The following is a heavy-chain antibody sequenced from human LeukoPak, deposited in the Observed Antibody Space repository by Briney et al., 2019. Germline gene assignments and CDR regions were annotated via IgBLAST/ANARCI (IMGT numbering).Heavy chain of an antibody. CDR3: ARGYRTGDMTIFAY. CDR1: GYTFTGYY. D-gene: IGHD2-15*01. V-gene: IGHV1-2*02. CDR2: INPNSGGT. J-gene: IGHJ4*02. Sequence: ASVKVSCKTSGYTFTGYYMQWVRQAPGQGLAWMGWINPNSGGTDYAQKFQGRVTMTRDTSISTAYMELSRLRSDDTAMYYCARGYRTGDMTIFAYWGQGTLVTVSS.